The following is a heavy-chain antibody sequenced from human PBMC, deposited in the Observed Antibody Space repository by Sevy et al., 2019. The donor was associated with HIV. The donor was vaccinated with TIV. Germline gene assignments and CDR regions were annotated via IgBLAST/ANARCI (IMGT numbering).Heavy chain of an antibody. D-gene: IGHD2-2*01. Sequence: GGSLRLSCAASGFTFSSYWMSWVRQAPGKGLEWVANIKQDGSEKYYVDSVKGRFTISRDNAKNSLYLQMNSLRAEDRAVYYCARVRRPVVPAAIFWFDPWGQGTLVTVSS. CDR1: GFTFSSYW. CDR3: ARVRRPVVPAAIFWFDP. V-gene: IGHV3-7*01. CDR2: IKQDGSEK. J-gene: IGHJ5*02.